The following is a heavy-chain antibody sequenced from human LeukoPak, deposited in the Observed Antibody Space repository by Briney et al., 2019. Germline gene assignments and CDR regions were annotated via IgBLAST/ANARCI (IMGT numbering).Heavy chain of an antibody. J-gene: IGHJ4*02. D-gene: IGHD3-10*01. CDR3: ARGRYYLEY. CDR1: GFTFSTYS. Sequence: GGSLKLSCAASGFTFSTYSINWVRQAPGKGLEWVAVVSYDGRIEYYADSVRGRFTISRDSSKNALYLQMNSLGAEDTAVYYCARGRYYLEYWGQGTLVTVSS. V-gene: IGHV3-30*03. CDR2: VSYDGRIE.